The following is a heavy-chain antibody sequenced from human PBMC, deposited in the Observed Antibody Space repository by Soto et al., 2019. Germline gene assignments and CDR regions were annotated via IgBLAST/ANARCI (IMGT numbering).Heavy chain of an antibody. V-gene: IGHV3-15*07. CDR3: TTDLKWSGGDY. CDR2: IRGTTNGGTT. J-gene: IGHJ4*02. Sequence: EVQLVESGGGLVKPGGSLRLSCVVSGLTFRDAWVNWVRQAPGEGLEGAGRIRGTTNGGTTDYAAPVKGRFTISRDDSKNPVYLQSNSLKVEDTAIYHCTTDLKWSGGDYWGQGTLVSVSS. D-gene: IGHD3-10*01. CDR1: GLTFRDAW.